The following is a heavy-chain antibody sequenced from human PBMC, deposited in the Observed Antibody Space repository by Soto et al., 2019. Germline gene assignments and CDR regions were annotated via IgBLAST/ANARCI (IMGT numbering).Heavy chain of an antibody. CDR3: ARGKAGTTPHYYYYGMDV. Sequence: SVKVSCKASGGTFSSYAISWVRQAPGQGLEWMGGIIPIFGTANYAQKFQGRVTITADKSTSTAYMELSSLRSEDTAVYYCARGKAGTTPHYYYYGMDVWGQGTTVTVSS. CDR2: IIPIFGTA. CDR1: GGTFSSYA. D-gene: IGHD1-7*01. V-gene: IGHV1-69*06. J-gene: IGHJ6*02.